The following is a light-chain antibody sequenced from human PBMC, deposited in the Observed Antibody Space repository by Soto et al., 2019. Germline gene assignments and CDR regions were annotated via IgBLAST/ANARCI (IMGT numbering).Light chain of an antibody. CDR3: QQYATSPALT. CDR1: QSVSSNY. V-gene: IGKV3-20*01. CDR2: GAS. J-gene: IGKJ4*01. Sequence: EIVLTQSPGTLSLSPGERATLSCRASQSVSSNYLAWYQQRPGQAPRLLIYGASSRATGIPDRFSGSGSGTDFTLTISRLEPDDFAVYFCQQYATSPALTFGGGTKVEIK.